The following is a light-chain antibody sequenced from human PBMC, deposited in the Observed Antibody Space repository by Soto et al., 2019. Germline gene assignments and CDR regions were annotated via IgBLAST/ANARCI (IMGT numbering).Light chain of an antibody. Sequence: VLTQSPATLSVSPGDSATLSCRGSPSVTNYLAWYQQKPGQPPRLLIYGAFNRAAGIPARFSGSGSGTDFTLTISSLEPEDSAVYYCQQSNIWPPVTFGQGTRLEIK. CDR1: PSVTNY. V-gene: IGKV3-11*01. J-gene: IGKJ5*01. CDR2: GAF. CDR3: QQSNIWPPVT.